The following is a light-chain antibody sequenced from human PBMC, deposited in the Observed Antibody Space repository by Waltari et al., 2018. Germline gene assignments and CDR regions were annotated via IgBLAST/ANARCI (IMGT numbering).Light chain of an antibody. CDR3: SAWDDSLDGPV. CDR1: LFNIGNNA. CDR2: HND. Sequence: QSVLTQPPSVSEAPRQRVTISCSGTLFNIGNNAVSLYQPLPGRAPTLLLSHNDPRPSGVSDRFSGSKSGTSASLAISGLQSEDEGEYFCSAWDDSLDGPVFGGGTKVTVL. V-gene: IGLV1-36*01. J-gene: IGLJ3*02.